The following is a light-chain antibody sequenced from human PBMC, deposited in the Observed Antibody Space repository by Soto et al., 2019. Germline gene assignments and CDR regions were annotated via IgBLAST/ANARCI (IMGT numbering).Light chain of an antibody. J-gene: IGKJ1*01. CDR3: QQCYNWPQWT. V-gene: IGKV3D-20*02. CDR2: DAS. Sequence: EIVITQSPATLSVSPGEGATLSCRASQSVSSSFLAWYQQKPGQAPRLLIYDASNRATGIPARFSGSGSGTDFTLTISSLEPEDFAVYYCQQCYNWPQWTFGQGTKVEI. CDR1: QSVSSSF.